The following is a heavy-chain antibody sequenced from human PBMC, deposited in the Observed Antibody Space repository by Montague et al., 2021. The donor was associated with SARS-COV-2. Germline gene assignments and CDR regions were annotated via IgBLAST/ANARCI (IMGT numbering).Heavy chain of an antibody. CDR1: GDSVDSYC. D-gene: IGHD1-1*01. V-gene: IGHV4-59*02. Sequence: SETLSLTCTVSGDSVDSYCWSWIRQPPGKRLEWIGHIHYTGSTEYNPSLKSRVSMSADASKNSFSLSLASVTAADAAVYYCARVQGWASHFDLWGQGILVTVSS. CDR3: ARVQGWASHFDL. J-gene: IGHJ4*02. CDR2: IHYTGST.